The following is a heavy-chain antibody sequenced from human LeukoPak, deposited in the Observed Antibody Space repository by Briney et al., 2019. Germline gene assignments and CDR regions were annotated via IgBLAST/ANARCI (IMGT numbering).Heavy chain of an antibody. CDR2: IYYSGST. V-gene: IGHV4-39*01. D-gene: IGHD1-26*01. J-gene: IGHJ4*02. Sequence: SETLSLTCTVSGGSISSSSYYWGWIRQPPGKGLEWIGSIYYSGSTYYNPSLKSRVTIPVDTSKNQFSLKLSSVTAADTAVYYCARQKSSGSYYLGSYYFDYWGQGTLVTVSS. CDR1: GGSISSSSYY. CDR3: ARQKSSGSYYLGSYYFDY.